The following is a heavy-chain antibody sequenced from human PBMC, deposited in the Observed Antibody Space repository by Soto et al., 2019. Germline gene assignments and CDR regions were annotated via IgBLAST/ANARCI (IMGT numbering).Heavy chain of an antibody. CDR3: AHSSIYMFTFGGAPTG. CDR2: IYWDDDK. J-gene: IGHJ4*02. Sequence: QITLKESGPTLVKPTQTLTLTCTFSGFSLSTSGVGVGWLRQPPGKALEWLALIYWDDDKPYSPSLKSRLTIHXXIXKXXVVFTTANTDPLDTTTYHCAHSSIYMFTFGGAPTGWGQGTLVTVSS. V-gene: IGHV2-5*02. CDR1: GFSLSTSGVG. D-gene: IGHD3-16*01.